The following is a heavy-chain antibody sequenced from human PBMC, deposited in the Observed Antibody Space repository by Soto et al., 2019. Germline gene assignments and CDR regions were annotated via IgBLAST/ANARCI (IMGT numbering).Heavy chain of an antibody. J-gene: IGHJ5*02. CDR3: ARGYSRGYLGNWFGP. V-gene: IGHV4-31*03. CDR2: IYYSGIT. Sequence: QVQLQESGPGLVKPSQTLSLTCTVSGGSISSVGYYWSWIRQHPGKGLEWIGYIYYSGITSYNPSLKSRVNISADTSKNQFSLKLSTVTAADTAIYYCARGYSRGYLGNWFGPWGQGTLVTVSS. D-gene: IGHD3-22*01. CDR1: GGSISSVGYY.